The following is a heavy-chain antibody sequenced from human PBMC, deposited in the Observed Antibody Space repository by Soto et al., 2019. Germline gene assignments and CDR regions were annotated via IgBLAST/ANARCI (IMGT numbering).Heavy chain of an antibody. D-gene: IGHD3-10*01. Sequence: SETLSLTCAVSGGSISSSNWWSWVRQPPGKGLEWIGEIYHSGSTNYNPSLKSRVTISVDKSKNQFSLKLSSVTAADTAVYYCESVYYGSGSYSRFDYWGQGTLVTVS. J-gene: IGHJ4*02. CDR2: IYHSGST. V-gene: IGHV4-4*02. CDR3: ESVYYGSGSYSRFDY. CDR1: GGSISSSNW.